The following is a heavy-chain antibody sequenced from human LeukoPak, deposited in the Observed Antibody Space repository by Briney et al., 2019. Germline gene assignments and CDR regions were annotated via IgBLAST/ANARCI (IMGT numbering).Heavy chain of an antibody. J-gene: IGHJ4*02. CDR1: GFTFSSYS. CDR2: ISSSSSYI. Sequence: GGSLRLSCAASGFTFSSYSMNWVRQALGKGLEWVSSISSSSSYIYYADSVKGGFTISRDNAKNSLYLQMNSLRAEDTAVYYCASSGVFPHNPLDYWGQGTLVTVSS. CDR3: ASSGVFPHNPLDY. V-gene: IGHV3-21*01. D-gene: IGHD6-19*01.